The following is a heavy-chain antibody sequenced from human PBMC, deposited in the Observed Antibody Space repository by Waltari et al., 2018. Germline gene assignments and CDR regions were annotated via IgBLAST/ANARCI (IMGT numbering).Heavy chain of an antibody. D-gene: IGHD3-10*01. V-gene: IGHV4-39*07. CDR1: GGSISSSSYY. J-gene: IGHJ4*02. Sequence: QLQLQESGPGLVKPSETLSLTCTVSGGSISSSSYYWGWIRQPPGKGLEWIGSIYYSGSTYYNPSLKSRVTISVDTSKNQFSLKLSSVTAADTAVYYCARDDSRAGSYYKPSFDYWGQGTLVTVSS. CDR2: IYYSGST. CDR3: ARDDSRAGSYYKPSFDY.